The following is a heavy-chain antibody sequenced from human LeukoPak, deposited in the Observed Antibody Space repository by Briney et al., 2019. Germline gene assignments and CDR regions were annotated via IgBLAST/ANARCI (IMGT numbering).Heavy chain of an antibody. CDR3: ARAYYYDSSGSYWD. Sequence: GGSLRLSCAASGFTFSYYWMSWVRQAPGKGLEWVANIKQDGTDKYYVDSVRGRFTISRDNAKNSLYLQMNSLRAEDTAVYYCARAYYYDSSGSYWDWGQGTLVTVSS. J-gene: IGHJ4*02. V-gene: IGHV3-7*04. D-gene: IGHD3-22*01. CDR2: IKQDGTDK. CDR1: GFTFSYYW.